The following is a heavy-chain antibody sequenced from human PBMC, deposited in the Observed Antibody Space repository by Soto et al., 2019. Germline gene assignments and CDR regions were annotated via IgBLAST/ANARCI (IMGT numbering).Heavy chain of an antibody. CDR3: ARRGTTDPHNWYFYL. Sequence: SETLSLTCTVSGGSISSYYWSWIRQPPGKGLEWIGYIYYSGSTNYNPSLKSRVTISVDTSKNQFSLKLSSVTAADTAVYYCARRGTTDPHNWYFYLWGRGTLVTVSS. J-gene: IGHJ2*01. V-gene: IGHV4-59*08. CDR1: GGSISSYY. D-gene: IGHD4-17*01. CDR2: IYYSGST.